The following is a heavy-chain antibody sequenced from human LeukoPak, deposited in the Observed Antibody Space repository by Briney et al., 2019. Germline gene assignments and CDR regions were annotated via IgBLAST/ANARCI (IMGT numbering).Heavy chain of an antibody. D-gene: IGHD6-6*01. CDR3: ARGPSIAARYDAFDI. Sequence: GGSLRLSCTTSGFTLGDYAMNWVRQAPGKGLEWVSYISSSANTISYADSVKGRFTISRDNAKNSLYLQVISLRAEDTAVYYCARGPSIAARYDAFDIWGQGTMVTVSS. V-gene: IGHV3-48*03. J-gene: IGHJ3*02. CDR1: GFTLGDYA. CDR2: ISSSANTI.